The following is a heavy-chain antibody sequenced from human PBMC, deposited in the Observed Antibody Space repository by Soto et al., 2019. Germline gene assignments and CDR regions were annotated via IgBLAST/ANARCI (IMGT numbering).Heavy chain of an antibody. CDR2: IYHSGST. CDR3: ARVKHDFWGIDY. J-gene: IGHJ4*02. V-gene: IGHV4-30-2*01. D-gene: IGHD3-3*01. CDR1: GGSISSGGYS. Sequence: QLQLQESGSGLVKPSQTLSLTCAVSGGSISSGGYSWSWIRQPPGKGLEWIGYIYHSGSTYYNPSLKSRVTISVDRSKNQFSLKLSSVTAADTAVYYCARVKHDFWGIDYWGQGTLVTVSS.